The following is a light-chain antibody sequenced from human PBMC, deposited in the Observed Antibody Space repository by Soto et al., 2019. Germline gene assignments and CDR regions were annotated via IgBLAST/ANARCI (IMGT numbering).Light chain of an antibody. CDR3: QQYNTYSWT. CDR1: QSISSW. V-gene: IGKV1-5*01. J-gene: IGKJ1*01. CDR2: DAS. Sequence: DIQMTQSHSTLSASVGDRVTITCRASQSISSWLAWYQQKPGKAPKLLIYDASSLESGVPSRFSGSGSGTEFTLTISSLQPVDFATYYCQQYNTYSWTFGQGTKVDI.